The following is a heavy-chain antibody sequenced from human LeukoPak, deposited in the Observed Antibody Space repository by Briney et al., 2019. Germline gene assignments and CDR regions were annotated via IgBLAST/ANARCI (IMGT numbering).Heavy chain of an antibody. CDR3: AMDSSWLPLKFDY. J-gene: IGHJ4*02. CDR1: RFTFNTYW. V-gene: IGHV3-7*04. CDR2: IKRDGSEK. D-gene: IGHD5-24*01. Sequence: GGSLRLSCAASRFTFNTYWMSWVRQAPGKGLEWVATIKRDGSEKYYVDPVKGRFTISRDNAKNSLYLQMNGLRVEDTAVYYCAMDSSWLPLKFDYWGQGTLVTVST.